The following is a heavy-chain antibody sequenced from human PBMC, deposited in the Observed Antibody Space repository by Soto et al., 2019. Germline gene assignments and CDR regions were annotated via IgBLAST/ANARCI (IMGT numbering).Heavy chain of an antibody. D-gene: IGHD1-1*01. J-gene: IGHJ4*02. CDR1: GFTFSSYW. Sequence: EVPLVESGGGLVQPGGSLRLSCAASGFTFSSYWMHWVRQAPGKGLVWVSRINSDGSTTNYADSVNGRFTISRDNAKNTLYLLMNSLRAEDTAVYYCAKDLGRNNWGGWGQGTLVTVSS. V-gene: IGHV3-74*01. CDR2: INSDGSTT. CDR3: AKDLGRNNWGG.